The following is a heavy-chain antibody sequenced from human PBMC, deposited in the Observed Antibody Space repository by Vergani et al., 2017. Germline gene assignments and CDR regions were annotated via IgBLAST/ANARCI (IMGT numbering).Heavy chain of an antibody. CDR2: ISYDGSNK. J-gene: IGHJ6*03. CDR1: GFTFSSYG. V-gene: IGHV3-30*18. D-gene: IGHD5-12*01. Sequence: QVQLVESGGGVVQPGRSLRLSCAASGFTFSSYGMHWVRQAPGKGLEWVAVISYDGSNKYYADSVKGRFTISRDNSKNTLYLQMNSLRAEDTAVYYCAKDGGYEVGWYYYYMDVWGKGTTVTVSS. CDR3: AKDGGYEVGWYYYYMDV.